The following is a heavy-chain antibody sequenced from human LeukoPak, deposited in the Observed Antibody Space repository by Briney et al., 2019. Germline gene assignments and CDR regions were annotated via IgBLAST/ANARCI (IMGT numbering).Heavy chain of an antibody. CDR1: GFTFSSYA. V-gene: IGHV3-23*01. CDR3: AKDPGSGSPKLRFDP. D-gene: IGHD3-10*01. CDR2: ISGSGGST. Sequence: PGGSQRLSCAASGFTFSSYAMSWVRQAPGKGLEWVSAISGSGGSTYYADSVKGRFTISRDNSKNTLYLQMNSLRAEDTAVYYCAKDPGSGSPKLRFDPWGQGTLVTVSS. J-gene: IGHJ5*02.